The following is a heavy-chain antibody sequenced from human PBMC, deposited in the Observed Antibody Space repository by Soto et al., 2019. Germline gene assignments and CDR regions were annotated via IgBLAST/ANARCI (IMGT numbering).Heavy chain of an antibody. CDR2: ISSSSSYI. J-gene: IGHJ6*01. CDR1: GFTFSSYS. V-gene: IGHV3-21*01. D-gene: IGHD3-22*01. Sequence: PGGSLRLSCAASGFTFSSYSMNWVRQAPGKGLEWVSSISSSSSYIYYADSVKGRFTISRDNAKNSLYLQMNSLRAEDTAVYYCARDRRRVRYYYDSSGSRGYGMGVWGQGTTVTVSS. CDR3: ARDRRRVRYYYDSSGSRGYGMGV.